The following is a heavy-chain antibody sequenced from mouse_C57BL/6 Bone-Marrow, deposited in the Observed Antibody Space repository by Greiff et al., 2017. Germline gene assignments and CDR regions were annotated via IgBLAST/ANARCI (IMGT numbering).Heavy chain of an antibody. Sequence: QVQLQQPGAELVKPGASVKLSCKASGYTFTNYWMHWVKQRPGQGLEWIGMMHPNGGSPDYNEKFKSEATLSVDKSSRTAYMELSSLTSEDAAFYYCARSYAYDDYTMDYWGQGTSVTASS. V-gene: IGHV1-64*01. CDR2: MHPNGGSP. CDR3: ARSYAYDDYTMDY. J-gene: IGHJ4*01. D-gene: IGHD2-2*01. CDR1: GYTFTNYW.